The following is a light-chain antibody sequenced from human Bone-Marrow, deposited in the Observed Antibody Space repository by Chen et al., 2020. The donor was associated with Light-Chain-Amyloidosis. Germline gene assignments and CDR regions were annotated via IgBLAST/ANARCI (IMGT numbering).Light chain of an antibody. Sequence: QSALTQPASVSGSHGQSITISCTGTSSDVGSYNLVSWYQQHPGKAPKLMIYEGSKRPSGVSNRFSGSKSGNTASLTISGLQAEDDADYYCCSYAGSSTLYVFGTGTKVTVL. J-gene: IGLJ1*01. V-gene: IGLV2-23*01. CDR2: EGS. CDR1: SSDVGSYNL. CDR3: CSYAGSSTLYV.